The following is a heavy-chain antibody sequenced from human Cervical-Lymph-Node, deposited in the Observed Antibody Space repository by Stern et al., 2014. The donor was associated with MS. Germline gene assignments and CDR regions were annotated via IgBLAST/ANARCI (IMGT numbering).Heavy chain of an antibody. CDR1: GGSISRGDYF. J-gene: IGHJ5*02. CDR3: ARDGVVRGVTYNWFDP. V-gene: IGHV4-31*03. D-gene: IGHD3-10*01. Sequence: VHLVESGPGLVKPSQTLYLTCTVSGGSISRGDYFWSWIRQFPGKGLEWIGYISPSGSTYYNPSLKSRLTISMDTSKSQFSLKLTSVTAADTAVYYCARDGVVRGVTYNWFDPWGQGTLVTVSS. CDR2: ISPSGST.